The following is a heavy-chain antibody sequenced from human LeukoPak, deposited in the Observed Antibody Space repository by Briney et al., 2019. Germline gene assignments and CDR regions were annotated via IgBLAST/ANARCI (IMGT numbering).Heavy chain of an antibody. CDR1: GFTFSSYA. CDR3: ARDRSQTWIQLWFDAFDI. D-gene: IGHD5-18*01. V-gene: IGHV3-23*01. Sequence: GGSLRLSCAASGFTFSSYAMSWVRQAPGKGLEWVSTIVGSGGSTYYADPVKGRFTISRDNSKNTVYLQMNSLRVEDTAVYYCARDRSQTWIQLWFDAFDIWGQGTMVTVSS. CDR2: IVGSGGST. J-gene: IGHJ3*02.